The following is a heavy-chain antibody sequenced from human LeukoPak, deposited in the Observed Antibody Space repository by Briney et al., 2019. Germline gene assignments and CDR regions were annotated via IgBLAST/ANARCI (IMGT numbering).Heavy chain of an antibody. CDR2: ISSSSSYI. D-gene: IGHD4-17*01. Sequence: GGSLRLSCAASGFTFSSYSMNWVRQAPAQGLEWVSSISSSSSYIYYADSVKGRFTISRDNANNSLYLQMNNLRAEDTAVYYCARGHGVGYYWGQGTLVTVSS. CDR1: GFTFSSYS. J-gene: IGHJ4*02. V-gene: IGHV3-21*01. CDR3: ARGHGVGYY.